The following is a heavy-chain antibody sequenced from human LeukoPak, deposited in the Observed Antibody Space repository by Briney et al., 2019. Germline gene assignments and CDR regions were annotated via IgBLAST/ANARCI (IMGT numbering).Heavy chain of an antibody. Sequence: GGSLRLSCAASGFTFSSYRMNWVRQAPGKGLEWVSYISSSSSTIYYADSVKGRFTISRDNAKNSLYLQMNSLRDEDTAVYYCARDLGYYYDSSGYRDDAFDIWSQGTMVTVSS. CDR3: ARDLGYYYDSSGYRDDAFDI. CDR2: ISSSSSTI. J-gene: IGHJ3*02. CDR1: GFTFSSYR. V-gene: IGHV3-48*02. D-gene: IGHD3-22*01.